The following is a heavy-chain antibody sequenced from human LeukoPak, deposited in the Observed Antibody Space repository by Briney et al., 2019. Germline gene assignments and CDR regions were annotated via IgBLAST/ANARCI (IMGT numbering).Heavy chain of an antibody. V-gene: IGHV3-48*03. Sequence: PGGSLRLSCAASGFTFSSYEMNWVRQAPGKGLEWVSYISSSGSTIYYADSVKGRFTISRDNAKNSLYLQMNSLRAEDTAVYYRASLPTGVPAADAFDIWGQGTMVTVSS. D-gene: IGHD2-2*01. CDR1: GFTFSSYE. CDR3: ASLPTGVPAADAFDI. CDR2: ISSSGSTI. J-gene: IGHJ3*02.